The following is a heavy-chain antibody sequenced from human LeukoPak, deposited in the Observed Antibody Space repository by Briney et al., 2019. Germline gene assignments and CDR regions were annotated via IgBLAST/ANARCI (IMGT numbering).Heavy chain of an antibody. CDR1: GASINPYY. Sequence: SETLSLTCTVSGASINPYYWSWIRQPPGKGLQWIAYLYYSGSNNFNPSLRSRLTISVDTSKNQFSLKLNSVTAADTAVYYCARSGSKPSGGAFDLWGQGTMVTVSS. CDR3: ARSGSKPSGGAFDL. CDR2: LYYSGSN. J-gene: IGHJ3*01. D-gene: IGHD1-26*01. V-gene: IGHV4-59*08.